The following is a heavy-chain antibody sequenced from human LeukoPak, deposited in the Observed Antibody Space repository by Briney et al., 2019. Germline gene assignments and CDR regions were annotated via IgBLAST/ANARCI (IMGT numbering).Heavy chain of an antibody. Sequence: SETLSLTCTVSGGSISSYYWSWIRQPAGKGLEWIGRIYTSGSINYNPSLKSRVSMSVDTSKNQFSLKLSSVTAADTAVYYCARVEYSSSWRPYWYFDLWGRGTLVTVSS. CDR1: GGSISSYY. CDR3: ARVEYSSSWRPYWYFDL. D-gene: IGHD6-13*01. V-gene: IGHV4-4*07. CDR2: IYTSGSI. J-gene: IGHJ2*01.